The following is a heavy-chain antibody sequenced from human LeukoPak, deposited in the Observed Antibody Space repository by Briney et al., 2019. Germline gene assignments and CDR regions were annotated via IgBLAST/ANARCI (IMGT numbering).Heavy chain of an antibody. J-gene: IGHJ2*01. CDR2: IYSDGRT. Sequence: GGSLRLSCAASGFTVSSNYMSWVRQAPGKGLEWVSVIYSDGRTYYADSVKGRFTISRDNSKNTLYLQMNSLRAEDTAVYYCAKFDSSGWYFDLWGRGTLVTVSS. V-gene: IGHV3-53*01. D-gene: IGHD6-19*01. CDR1: GFTVSSNY. CDR3: AKFDSSGWYFDL.